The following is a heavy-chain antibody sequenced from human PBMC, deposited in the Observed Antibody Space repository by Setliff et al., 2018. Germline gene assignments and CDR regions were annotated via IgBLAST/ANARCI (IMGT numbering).Heavy chain of an antibody. D-gene: IGHD1-26*01. J-gene: IGHJ3*02. CDR3: ARASGARAAFDI. V-gene: IGHV3-74*01. CDR1: GFTFSSYW. Sequence: GSLRLSCAASGFTFSSYWMHWVRQAPGKGLVWVSRINSDGSSTSYADSVKGRFTISRDNAKNSLYLQMNSLRAEDTAVYYCARASGARAAFDIWGQGTMVTVSS. CDR2: INSDGSST.